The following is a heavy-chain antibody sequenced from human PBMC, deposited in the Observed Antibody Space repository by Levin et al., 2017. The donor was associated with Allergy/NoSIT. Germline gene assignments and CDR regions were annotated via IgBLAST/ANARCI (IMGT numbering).Heavy chain of an antibody. D-gene: IGHD3-16*01. CDR2: INHSGST. J-gene: IGHJ4*02. V-gene: IGHV4-34*01. Sequence: SETLSLTCAVYGGSFSGYYWSWIRQPPGKGLEWIGEINHSGSTNYNPSLKSRVTISVDTSKNQFSLKLSSVTAADTAVYYCARGGWGRGPLDYWGQGTLVTVSS. CDR3: ARGGWGRGPLDY. CDR1: GGSFSGYY.